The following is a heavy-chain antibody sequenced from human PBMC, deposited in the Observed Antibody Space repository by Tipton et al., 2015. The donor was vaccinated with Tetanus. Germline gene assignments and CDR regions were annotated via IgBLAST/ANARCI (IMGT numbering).Heavy chain of an antibody. CDR3: AKAKPVITLAFFDY. CDR2: ISYDGTHK. Sequence: SLRLSCAASEFTFGRFGMHWVRQAPGKGLEWVSGISYDGTHKYYVESVKGRFTISRDNSKNTLYLQMNSLRAEDTAVYYCAKAKPVITLAFFDYWGQGTLVAVSS. J-gene: IGHJ4*02. V-gene: IGHV3-30*18. CDR1: EFTFGRFG. D-gene: IGHD3-16*01.